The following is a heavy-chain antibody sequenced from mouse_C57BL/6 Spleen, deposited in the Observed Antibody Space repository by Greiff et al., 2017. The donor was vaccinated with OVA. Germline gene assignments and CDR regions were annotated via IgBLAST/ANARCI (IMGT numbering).Heavy chain of an antibody. J-gene: IGHJ3*01. Sequence: QVQLQQPGAELVRPGSSVKLSCKASGYTFTSYWMDWVKQRPGQGLEWIGNIYPSDSETHYNQKFKDKATLTVDKSSSTAYMQLSSLTSEDSAVYYCARVDDGYPAWFAYWGQGTLVTVSA. D-gene: IGHD2-3*01. CDR2: IYPSDSET. CDR3: ARVDDGYPAWFAY. V-gene: IGHV1-61*01. CDR1: GYTFTSYW.